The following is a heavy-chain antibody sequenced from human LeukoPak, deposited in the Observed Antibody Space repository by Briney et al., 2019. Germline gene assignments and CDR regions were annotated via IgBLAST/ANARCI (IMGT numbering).Heavy chain of an antibody. Sequence: GESLKISCKASAFSSTNHWIGWVRQMPGKGLEWMGIMYPGDSDTRYSPSFQGQVIISADKSINTAYLQWRSLKASDTAMYYCACHSFETVEAFDIWGHGTIVTVSA. CDR1: AFSSTNHW. CDR2: MYPGDSDT. V-gene: IGHV5-51*01. CDR3: ACHSFETVEAFDI. J-gene: IGHJ3*02. D-gene: IGHD3-9*01.